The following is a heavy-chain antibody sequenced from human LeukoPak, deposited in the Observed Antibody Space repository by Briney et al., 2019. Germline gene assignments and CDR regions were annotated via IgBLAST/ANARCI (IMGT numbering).Heavy chain of an antibody. CDR2: INHSGST. Sequence: SETLSLTCAVYGGSFSGYYWSSIRQPPGKGLEWIGEINHSGSTNYNPSLKSRVTISVDTSKNQFSLKLSSVTAADTAVYYCARGHSVGAYDYWGQGTLVTVSS. V-gene: IGHV4-34*01. D-gene: IGHD1-26*01. CDR3: ARGHSVGAYDY. J-gene: IGHJ4*02. CDR1: GGSFSGYY.